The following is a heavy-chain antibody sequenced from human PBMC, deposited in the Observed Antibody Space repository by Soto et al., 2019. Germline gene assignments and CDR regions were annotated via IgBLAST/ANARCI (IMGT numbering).Heavy chain of an antibody. CDR2: IYHSGST. D-gene: IGHD6-13*01. CDR1: GGSISIGGYS. V-gene: IGHV4-30-2*01. Sequence: PSETLSLTCAVSGGSISIGGYSWSWIRQPPGKGLEWIGYIYHSGSTYYNPSLKSRVTISVDRSKNQCSLKLSSVTAADTAVYYCASFGEEAGTHYWGQGTLVTVSS. J-gene: IGHJ4*02. CDR3: ASFGEEAGTHY.